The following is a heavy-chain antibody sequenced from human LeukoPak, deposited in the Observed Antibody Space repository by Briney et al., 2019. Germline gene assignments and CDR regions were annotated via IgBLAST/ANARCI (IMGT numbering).Heavy chain of an antibody. Sequence: GASVKVSCKASGYTFTSYDINWVRQATGQGLEWMGWMNPNSGNTGYAQKFQGRVTMTRNTSINTAYLELSSLTSDDTAVYFCARGVGGLGNMDVWGKGTTVIISS. CDR1: GYTFTSYD. V-gene: IGHV1-8*01. J-gene: IGHJ6*03. D-gene: IGHD3-16*01. CDR3: ARGVGGLGNMDV. CDR2: MNPNSGNT.